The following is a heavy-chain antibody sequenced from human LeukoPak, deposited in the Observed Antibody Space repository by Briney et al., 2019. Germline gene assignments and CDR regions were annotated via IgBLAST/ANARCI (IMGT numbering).Heavy chain of an antibody. CDR3: ARGGYNYDSSGYYSFDY. V-gene: IGHV4-4*07. J-gene: IGHJ4*02. CDR2: IHTSGST. D-gene: IGHD3-22*01. Sequence: SETLSLTCTVSGVSISSYYWSWIRQPAGKGLEWIGRIHTSGSTNYNPSLKSRVTMSVDTSKNQFSLKLSSVTAADTAVYYCARGGYNYDSSGYYSFDYWGQGTLVTVSS. CDR1: GVSISSYY.